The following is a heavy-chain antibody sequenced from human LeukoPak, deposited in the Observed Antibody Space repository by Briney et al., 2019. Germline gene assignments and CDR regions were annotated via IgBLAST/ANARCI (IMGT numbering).Heavy chain of an antibody. CDR1: GFTFSSYS. J-gene: IGHJ4*02. CDR3: ARETHYSGYAEPDY. V-gene: IGHV3-21*01. Sequence: KAGGSLRLSCAASGFTFSSYSMNWVRQAPGKGLEWVSSISSTSGYIYYADSVRGRFTISRDNAKNSLYLQMNSLRDEDTAVYYCARETHYSGYAEPDYWGQGTLVTVSS. D-gene: IGHD5-12*01. CDR2: ISSTSGYI.